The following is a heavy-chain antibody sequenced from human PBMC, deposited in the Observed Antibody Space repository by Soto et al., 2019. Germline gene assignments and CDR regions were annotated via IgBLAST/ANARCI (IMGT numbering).Heavy chain of an antibody. CDR1: GGTFSSYA. CDR3: ARSSRGITPYNWFDP. Sequence: GASVKVSCKASGGTFSSYAISWVRQAPGQGLEWMGGIIPIFGTANYAQKFQGRVAITADESTSTAYMELSSLRSEDTAVYYCARSSRGITPYNWFDPWGQGTLVTVSS. D-gene: IGHD3-16*01. J-gene: IGHJ5*02. V-gene: IGHV1-69*13. CDR2: IIPIFGTA.